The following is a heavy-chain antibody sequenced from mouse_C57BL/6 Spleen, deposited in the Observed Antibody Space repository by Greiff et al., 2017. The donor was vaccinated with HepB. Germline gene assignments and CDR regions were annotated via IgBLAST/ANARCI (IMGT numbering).Heavy chain of an antibody. Sequence: QVTLKVSGPGILQPSQTLSLTCSFSGFSLSTFGMGVGWIRQPSGKGLEWLAHIWWDDDKYYNPALKSRLTISKDTSKNQVFLKIANVDTADTATYYCARMTYYDYDGYYAMDYWGQGTSVTVSS. J-gene: IGHJ4*01. D-gene: IGHD2-4*01. V-gene: IGHV8-8*01. CDR1: GFSLSTFGMG. CDR3: ARMTYYDYDGYYAMDY. CDR2: IWWDDDK.